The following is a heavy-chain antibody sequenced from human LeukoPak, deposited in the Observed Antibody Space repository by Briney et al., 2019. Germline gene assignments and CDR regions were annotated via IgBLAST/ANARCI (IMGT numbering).Heavy chain of an antibody. CDR3: ARVVEWNYDLYPDY. CDR1: GGSISSYY. J-gene: IGHJ4*02. CDR2: IYYTGST. Sequence: PSETLSLTCIVSGGSISSYYWSWIRQPPGKGLEWIGYIYYTGSTKGNPSLKSRVTISVDTSKNQFSLKLSSVTAADTAVYYCARVVEWNYDLYPDYWGQGTLVTVSS. V-gene: IGHV4-59*01. D-gene: IGHD1-7*01.